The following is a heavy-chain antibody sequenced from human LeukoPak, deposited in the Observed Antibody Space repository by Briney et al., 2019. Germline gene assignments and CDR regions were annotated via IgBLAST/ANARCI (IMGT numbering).Heavy chain of an antibody. Sequence: PSETLSLTCTVSGGSISNGAYYWGWIRQLPGKGLEWIGFVHYSGSTNYNPSLKSRVMISVDTSQNQFSLRLSSVTAADTAVYYCARDLVVPAGPGLDYWGQGTLVTVSS. CDR1: GGSISNGAYY. V-gene: IGHV4-31*03. D-gene: IGHD2-2*01. CDR3: ARDLVVPAGPGLDY. J-gene: IGHJ4*02. CDR2: VHYSGST.